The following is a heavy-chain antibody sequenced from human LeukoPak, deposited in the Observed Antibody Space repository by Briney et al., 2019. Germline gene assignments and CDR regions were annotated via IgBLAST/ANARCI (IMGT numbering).Heavy chain of an antibody. Sequence: SETLSLTCAVSGASISNYYWGWIRQPPAKALESIGYISYSGSTNYSPSLQSRVTISVDTSKNQFSLKMSSVTAADTAVYYCARGGGSSNGFDPWGQGILVTVSS. CDR2: ISYSGST. CDR3: ARGGGSSNGFDP. V-gene: IGHV4-59*01. J-gene: IGHJ5*02. D-gene: IGHD1-26*01. CDR1: GASISNYY.